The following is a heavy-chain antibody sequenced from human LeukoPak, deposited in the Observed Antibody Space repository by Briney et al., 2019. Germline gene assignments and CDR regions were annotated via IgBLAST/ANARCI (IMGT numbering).Heavy chain of an antibody. V-gene: IGHV3-11*01. Sequence: GGSLRLSCAASGSTFSDYYMSWIRQAPGKGLEWVSYISSSGSTIYYADSVKGRFTISRDNAKNSLYLQMNSLRAEDTAVYYCASPTVTLTDAFDIWGQGTMVTVSS. J-gene: IGHJ3*02. D-gene: IGHD4-17*01. CDR1: GSTFSDYY. CDR2: ISSSGSTI. CDR3: ASPTVTLTDAFDI.